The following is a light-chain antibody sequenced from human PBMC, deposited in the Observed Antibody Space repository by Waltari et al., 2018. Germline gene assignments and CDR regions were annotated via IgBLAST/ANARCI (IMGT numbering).Light chain of an antibody. CDR2: DAS. V-gene: IGKV3-11*01. CDR1: QNVRSS. Sequence: EIVLTQSPATLSLSPGERATLSCRASQNVRSSLAWYQQKPGQAPRLLIYDASNRATCIPARYSGSGSGTDFTLTISSLEPEDFAVYYCQQRSDWPRITFGPGTKVDIK. CDR3: QQRSDWPRIT. J-gene: IGKJ3*01.